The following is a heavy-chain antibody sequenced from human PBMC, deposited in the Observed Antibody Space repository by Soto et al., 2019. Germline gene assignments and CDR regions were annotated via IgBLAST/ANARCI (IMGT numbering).Heavy chain of an antibody. CDR2: IYSGGST. V-gene: IGHV3-66*01. CDR3: ARDRIPTGMDV. CDR1: GFTVSSNY. J-gene: IGHJ6*02. Sequence: GGSLRHTCGDSGFTVSSNYMSWVRQAPGKGLEWVSVIYSGGSTYYADSVKGRFTISRDNSKNTLYLQMNSLRAEDTAVYYCARDRIPTGMDVWGQGTTVTVSS.